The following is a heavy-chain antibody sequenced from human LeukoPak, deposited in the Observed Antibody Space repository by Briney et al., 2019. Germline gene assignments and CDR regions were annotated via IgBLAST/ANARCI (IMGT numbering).Heavy chain of an antibody. CDR1: GFTFSSYA. Sequence: GGSLRLSRAASGFTFSSYAMSWVRQAPGKGLEWVSAISGNGGSTYYADSVKGRFTISRDNSKNTLYLQMNSLRAEDTAVYYCAKGFSGSYFYFDYWGQGTLVTVSS. J-gene: IGHJ4*02. CDR2: ISGNGGST. D-gene: IGHD1-26*01. V-gene: IGHV3-23*01. CDR3: AKGFSGSYFYFDY.